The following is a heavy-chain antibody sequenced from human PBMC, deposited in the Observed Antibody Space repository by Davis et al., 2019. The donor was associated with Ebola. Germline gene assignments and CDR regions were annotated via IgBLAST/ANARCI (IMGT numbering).Heavy chain of an antibody. CDR3: ARGPGYSYGYGYYYYGMDV. V-gene: IGHV3-21*01. CDR2: ISSSSSYI. J-gene: IGHJ6*02. Sequence: GGSLRLSCAASGFTFSSYSMNWVRQAPGKGLEWVSSISSSSSYIYYADSVKGRFTISRDNAKNSLYLQMNSLRAEDTAVYYCARGPGYSYGYGYYYYGMDVWGQGTTVTVSS. CDR1: GFTFSSYS. D-gene: IGHD5-18*01.